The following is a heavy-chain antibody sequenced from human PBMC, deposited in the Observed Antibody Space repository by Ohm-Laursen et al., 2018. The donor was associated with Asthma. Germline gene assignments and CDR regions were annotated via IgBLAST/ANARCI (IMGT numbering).Heavy chain of an antibody. V-gene: IGHV3-30-3*01. CDR1: GFTFNSSA. D-gene: IGHD5-18*01. CDR2: MSYDGTNK. J-gene: IGHJ4*02. CDR3: ARGLGGIHRWLSYQIDK. Sequence: SLRLSCAASGFTFNSSAMHWVRQAPGKGLEWVAVMSYDGTNKYHAASVQGRFTISRDNSKSTLFLQMSSLRPEDTAVYYCARGLGGIHRWLSYQIDKWGLGTQVTVSS.